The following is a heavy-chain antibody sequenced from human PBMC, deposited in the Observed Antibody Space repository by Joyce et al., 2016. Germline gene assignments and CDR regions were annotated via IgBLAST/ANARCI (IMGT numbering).Heavy chain of an antibody. V-gene: IGHV5-51*01. Sequence: EVQLVQSGAEVRKPGESLRISCQGSGYSFPVHWIGWVRQMPGKGLEWMAISYPGDSTTRYSPSFQGQVTISADKSINTAYLQWSSLKASDTAMYYCARRNFDTVGYYYFDYWGQGTLVTVSS. CDR3: ARRNFDTVGYYYFDY. D-gene: IGHD3-22*01. CDR1: GYSFPVHW. CDR2: SYPGDSTT. J-gene: IGHJ4*02.